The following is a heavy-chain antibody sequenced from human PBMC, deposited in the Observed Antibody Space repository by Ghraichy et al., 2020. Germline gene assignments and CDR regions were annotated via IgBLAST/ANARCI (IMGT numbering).Heavy chain of an antibody. D-gene: IGHD5-12*01. CDR1: GGSFSGYY. Sequence: SQTLSLTCAVYGGSFSGYYWSWIRQPPGKGLEWIGEINHSGSTNYNPSLKSRVTISVDTSKNQFSLKLSSVTAADTAVYYCARQRWLNVSLYYYYYGMDVWGQGTTVTVSS. CDR3: ARQRWLNVSLYYYYYGMDV. CDR2: INHSGST. J-gene: IGHJ6*02. V-gene: IGHV4-34*01.